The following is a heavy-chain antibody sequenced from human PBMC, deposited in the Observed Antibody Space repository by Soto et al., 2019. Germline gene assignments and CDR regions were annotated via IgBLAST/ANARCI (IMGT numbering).Heavy chain of an antibody. CDR1: GGTFSNYA. D-gene: IGHD2-2*01. J-gene: IGHJ1*01. V-gene: IGHV1-69*05. CDR2: IIPIFGTT. CDR3: ASSGARVYLDTSGYG. Sequence: QVQLVQSGAEVKKPGSSVKVSCKASGGTFSNYALSWVRQAPGQGLEWMGDIIPIFGTTNNAKKFQGRVTXTXXXAXXTAYMELGSLSAEDKALDYGASSGARVYLDTSGYGWGQGALATVSS.